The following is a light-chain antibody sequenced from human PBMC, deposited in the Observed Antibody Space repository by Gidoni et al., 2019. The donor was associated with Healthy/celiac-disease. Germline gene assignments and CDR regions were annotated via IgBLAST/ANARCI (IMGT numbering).Light chain of an antibody. J-gene: IGKJ1*01. CDR2: AAS. CDR1: QSISSY. CDR3: QQSYSTPGA. V-gene: IGKV1-39*01. Sequence: DIQLTQSPSSLSASVGARVTITCRASQSISSYLNWYQQKPGKAPKLLIYAASSLQSGVPSRFSGSGSGTDFTLTISSLQPEDVATYYCQQSYSTPGAFGQGTKVEIK.